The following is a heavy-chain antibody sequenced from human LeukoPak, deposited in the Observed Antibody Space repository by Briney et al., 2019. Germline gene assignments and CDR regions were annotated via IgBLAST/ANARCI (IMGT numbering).Heavy chain of an antibody. D-gene: IGHD4-23*01. CDR1: GFTFSAYA. V-gene: IGHV3-53*01. J-gene: IGHJ4*02. CDR3: ARRAGGYSHPYDY. Sequence: GGSLRLSCAASGFTFSAYAMSWVRQAPGKGLEWVSLIYSGGTTYYADSVKGRFTISRDNSKNTLYLQMNSLRAEDTAVYYCARRAGGYSHPYDYWGQGILVTVSS. CDR2: IYSGGTT.